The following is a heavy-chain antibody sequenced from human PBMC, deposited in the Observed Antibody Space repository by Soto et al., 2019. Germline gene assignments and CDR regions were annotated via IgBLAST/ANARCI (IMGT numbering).Heavy chain of an antibody. J-gene: IGHJ4*02. CDR2: IYYSGST. D-gene: IGHD2-21*01. CDR1: GGSLSSGCYY. V-gene: IGHV4-31*03. Sequence: TLSLACTVSGGSLSSGCYYWSWIRQHPGKGLEWIGYIYYSGSTYYNPSLKSRVTLCVETSKNQFSLKLSSVTAADPAAYYCASGGVVVPTRPFDYWGQGTLGTVSS. CDR3: ASGGVVVPTRPFDY.